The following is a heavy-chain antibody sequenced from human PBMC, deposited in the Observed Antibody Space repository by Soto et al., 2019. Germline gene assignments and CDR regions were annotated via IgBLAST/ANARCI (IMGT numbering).Heavy chain of an antibody. CDR3: ARDSVCFGELHYYDNGMDV. V-gene: IGHV4-30-4*01. CDR1: GGSISSGNYY. J-gene: IGHJ6*02. Sequence: QVQLQESGPGLVKPSQTLSLTCTVSGGSISSGNYYWIWVRQPPGKGLEWIGYIFYSGTTYYNPSLKIRVSVYVDTSKNQFSLSLSSLTAADAAVYYGARDSVCFGELHYYDNGMDVWGQGTTVTVSS. D-gene: IGHD3-10*01. CDR2: IFYSGTT.